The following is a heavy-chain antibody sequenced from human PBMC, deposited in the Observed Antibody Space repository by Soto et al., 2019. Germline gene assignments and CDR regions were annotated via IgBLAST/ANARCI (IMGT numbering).Heavy chain of an antibody. V-gene: IGHV3-23*01. J-gene: IGHJ4*02. CDR2: ISGSGGST. D-gene: IGHD4-17*01. CDR3: ANPPQNGEPVC. Sequence: GGSLRLSCAASGFTFSSYAMSWVRQAPGKGLEWVSAISGSGGSTYYADSVKGRFTISRDNSKNTLYLQMNSLRAEDTALYYCANPPQNGEPVCWGQGTLVTVSS. CDR1: GFTFSSYA.